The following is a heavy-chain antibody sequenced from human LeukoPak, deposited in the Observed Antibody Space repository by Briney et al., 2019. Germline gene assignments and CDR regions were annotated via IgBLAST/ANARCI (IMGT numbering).Heavy chain of an antibody. CDR2: IKSKTDGGTT. CDR3: TTRYIAAAGTVGYYFDY. CDR1: GFTFSNAW. Sequence: GGSLRLSCAASGFTFSNAWMSWARQAPGKGLEWVGRIKSKTDGGTTDYAAPVKGRFTISRDDSKNTLYLQMNSLKTEDTAVYYCTTRYIAAAGTVGYYFDYWGQGTLVTVSS. D-gene: IGHD6-13*01. J-gene: IGHJ4*02. V-gene: IGHV3-15*01.